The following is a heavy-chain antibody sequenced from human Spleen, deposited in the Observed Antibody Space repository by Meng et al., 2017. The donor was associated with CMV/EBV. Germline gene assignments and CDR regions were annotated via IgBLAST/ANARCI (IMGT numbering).Heavy chain of an antibody. J-gene: IGHJ6*02. CDR3: AIGGTQIDIVTVPGILRNKNGMDV. CDR2: INPSGGTT. CDR1: GYSFSGYF. D-gene: IGHD2-2*01. V-gene: IGHV1-46*01. Sequence: ASVKVSCKASGYSFSGYFIHWVRQAPGQGLEWIGLINPSGGTTSYAHEFQGRVTMTRDTSTSTVYMEVRSLRSEDTAVYYCAIGGTQIDIVTVPGILRNKNGMDVWGQGTTVTVSS.